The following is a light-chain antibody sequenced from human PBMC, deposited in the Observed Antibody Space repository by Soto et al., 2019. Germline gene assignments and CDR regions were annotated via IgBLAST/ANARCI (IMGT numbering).Light chain of an antibody. CDR1: SSDIGGYNY. J-gene: IGLJ2*01. V-gene: IGLV2-14*01. Sequence: QSALTQPASVSGSPGQSITISCTGTSSDIGGYNYVSWYQQDPGKAPKLLIYEVSNRPSGVSNRFSGSMSGNTASLTISGLQAEDEADYYCSSYMRSSTLVFGGGTKLTVL. CDR3: SSYMRSSTLV. CDR2: EVS.